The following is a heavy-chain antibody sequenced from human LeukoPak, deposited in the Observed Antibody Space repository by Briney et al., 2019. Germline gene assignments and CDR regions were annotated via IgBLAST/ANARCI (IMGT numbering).Heavy chain of an antibody. D-gene: IGHD3-22*01. V-gene: IGHV1-2*02. CDR2: INPNSGGT. J-gene: IGHJ4*02. CDR3: ASAYDSSGLDFFDY. CDR1: GYTFTGYY. Sequence: VASVRVSCKASGYTFTGYYMHWVRQAPGQGLEWMGWINPNSGGTNYAQTLQGRVTMTRDTSISTAYMELSRLRSDDTAVYYCASAYDSSGLDFFDYWGQGTLVTVSS.